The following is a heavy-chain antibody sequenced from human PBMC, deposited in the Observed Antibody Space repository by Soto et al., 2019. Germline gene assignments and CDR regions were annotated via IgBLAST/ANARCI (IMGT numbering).Heavy chain of an antibody. CDR3: AKTQTFNGYYGGFDA. CDR2: VSGGGAST. CDR1: GFSFAGYA. Sequence: VQLWESGGGCVQPGGSLRLSCAATGFSFAGYALTWVRQAPGKGLEWLSAVSGGGASTYYADSVRGRFSISRDVSGNMIYLQLNRLTAGDTATYYCAKTQTFNGYYGGFDAWGQGTRVTVSS. V-gene: IGHV3-23*01. D-gene: IGHD3-3*01. J-gene: IGHJ4*02.